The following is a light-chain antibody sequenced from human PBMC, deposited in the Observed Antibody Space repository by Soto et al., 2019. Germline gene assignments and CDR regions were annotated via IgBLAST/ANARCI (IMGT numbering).Light chain of an antibody. CDR3: QQYNNWPPT. CDR2: GAF. Sequence: EIVMTQSPATLSVSPGERATLSCRASQSVSSNLAWYQQKPGQAPRLRIYGAFTRATGIPPRFSASGSGTAFTLTISSLHSEDFAVYYYQQYNNWPPTFGQGNTVDIK. J-gene: IGKJ1*01. V-gene: IGKV3-15*01. CDR1: QSVSSN.